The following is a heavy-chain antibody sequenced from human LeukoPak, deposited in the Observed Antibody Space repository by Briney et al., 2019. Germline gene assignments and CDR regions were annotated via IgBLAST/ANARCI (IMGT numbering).Heavy chain of an antibody. CDR3: VRVGGASSILSAFDI. J-gene: IGHJ3*02. CDR2: IYNSETV. Sequence: PSETLSLTCTVSGGSINSYYWSWIRQPPGKGLEWIGYIYNSETVNYNPSLTSRVTISLDTSKNQVSLKLTSVTAGDTAVYYCVRVGGASSILSAFDIWGQGTMVTVSS. V-gene: IGHV4-59*01. D-gene: IGHD6-6*01. CDR1: GGSINSYY.